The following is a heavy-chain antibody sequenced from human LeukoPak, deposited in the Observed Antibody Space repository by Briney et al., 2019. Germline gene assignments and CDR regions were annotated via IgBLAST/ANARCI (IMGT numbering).Heavy chain of an antibody. CDR3: ARGRGNYASGSYTDYGLDV. V-gene: IGHV3-33*01. J-gene: IGHJ6*02. CDR1: GFTFRTYG. Sequence: GGSLRLSCAASGFTFRTYGMHWVRQAPGKGLEWVAVIWYDGSNRYYADSVQGRFTISRDNSKNTLYLQMNSLRAEDTAVYYCARGRGNYASGSYTDYGLDVGGQGTTVTVSS. CDR2: IWYDGSNR. D-gene: IGHD3-10*01.